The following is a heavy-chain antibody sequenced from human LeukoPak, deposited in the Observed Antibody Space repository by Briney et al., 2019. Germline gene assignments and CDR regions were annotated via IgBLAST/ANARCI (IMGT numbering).Heavy chain of an antibody. D-gene: IGHD3-22*01. CDR2: IYYSGST. J-gene: IGHJ4*02. Sequence: SETLSLTCTVSGGSISSSSYYWGWIRQPPGKGLEWIGSIYYSGSTYYNPSLKSRVTISVDTSKNQFSLKLSSVTAADTAVYYCARSMTYYYDSSGALFDYWGQGTLVTVSS. CDR3: ARSMTYYYDSSGALFDY. CDR1: GGSISSSSYY. V-gene: IGHV4-39*07.